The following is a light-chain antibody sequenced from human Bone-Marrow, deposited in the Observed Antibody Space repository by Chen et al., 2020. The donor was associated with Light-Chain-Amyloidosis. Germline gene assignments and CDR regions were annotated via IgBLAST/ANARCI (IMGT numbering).Light chain of an antibody. CDR2: LGS. J-gene: IGKJ3*01. CDR1: QSLLYSNGYNY. CDR3: MQALQTPRT. V-gene: IGKV2-28*01. Sequence: DIVLTQSPLSLPVTPGEPASISCRSSQSLLYSNGYNYLDWYLQKPGQSPQLLIYLGSNRASGVPDRFSGSGSGTDFTLGISRVEAEDVGVDYCMQALQTPRTFGPGTKVDIK.